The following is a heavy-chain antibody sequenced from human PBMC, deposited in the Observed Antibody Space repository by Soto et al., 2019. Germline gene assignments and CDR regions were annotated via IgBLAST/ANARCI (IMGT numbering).Heavy chain of an antibody. J-gene: IGHJ3*02. CDR2: IIPILGIA. CDR1: GGTFSSYA. D-gene: IGHD2-21*01. Sequence: SVKVSCKASGGTFSSYAISWVRQAPGQGLEWMGRIIPILGIANYAQKFQGRVTITADKSTSTAYMELSSLRSEDTAVYYCASPIGYCGGDCSPGAFDIWGQGTMVTVSS. V-gene: IGHV1-69*04. CDR3: ASPIGYCGGDCSPGAFDI.